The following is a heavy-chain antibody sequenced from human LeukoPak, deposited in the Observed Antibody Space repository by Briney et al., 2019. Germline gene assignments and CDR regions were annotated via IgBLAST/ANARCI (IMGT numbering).Heavy chain of an antibody. CDR1: GYTFTDYY. V-gene: IGHV1-2*02. D-gene: IGHD6-19*01. CDR3: ASLVSGPEGDY. CDR2: INPNRGGT. J-gene: IGHJ4*02. Sequence: ASVKVSCKASGYTFTDYYMHWVRQAPGQGLEWMGWINPNRGGTNYAQKFQGRVTMTRDTSISTVYMELSRLRSDDTAVYYCASLVSGPEGDYWGQGTLVTVSS.